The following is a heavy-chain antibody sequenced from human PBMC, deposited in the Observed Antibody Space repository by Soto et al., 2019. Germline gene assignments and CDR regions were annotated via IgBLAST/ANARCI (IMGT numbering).Heavy chain of an antibody. CDR1: GGTFSSYA. J-gene: IGHJ6*02. Sequence: QVQLVQSGAEVKKPGSSVKVSCKASGGTFSSYAISWVRQGPGQGLEWMGGIIPIFGTANYAQKFQGRVTITADESTSTAYMELSSLRSEDTAVYYCARAAPLGFGGGYYYYYGMDVWGQGTTVTVSS. V-gene: IGHV1-69*01. D-gene: IGHD3-10*01. CDR2: IIPIFGTA. CDR3: ARAAPLGFGGGYYYYYGMDV.